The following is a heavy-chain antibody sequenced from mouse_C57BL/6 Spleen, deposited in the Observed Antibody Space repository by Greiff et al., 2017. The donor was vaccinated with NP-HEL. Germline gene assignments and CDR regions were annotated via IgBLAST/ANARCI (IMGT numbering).Heavy chain of an antibody. V-gene: IGHV5-4*01. CDR1: GFTFSSYA. CDR2: ISDGGSYT. Sequence: EVHLVESGGGLVKPGGSLKLSCAASGFTFSSYAMSWVRQTPEKRLEWVATISDGGSYTYYPDNVKGRFTISRDNAKNNLYLQMSHLKSEDTAMYYCAREEDYFDYWGQGTTLTVSS. CDR3: AREEDYFDY. J-gene: IGHJ2*01.